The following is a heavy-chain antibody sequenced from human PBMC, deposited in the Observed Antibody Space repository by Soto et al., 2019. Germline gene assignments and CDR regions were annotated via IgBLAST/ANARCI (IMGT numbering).Heavy chain of an antibody. J-gene: IGHJ4*02. V-gene: IGHV4-4*02. Sequence: QVQLQESGPGLVKPSGTLSLTCAVSGGSLSTDYWWSWVRQPPGKGLEWIGEIHHRGITNYIQSLKSRVTMSVDKSNNQVSLELTSVAAADTAVYYCARGISYRWVYWGQGTLVTVSS. CDR3: ARGISYRWVY. D-gene: IGHD3-16*02. CDR2: IHHRGIT. CDR1: GGSLSTDYW.